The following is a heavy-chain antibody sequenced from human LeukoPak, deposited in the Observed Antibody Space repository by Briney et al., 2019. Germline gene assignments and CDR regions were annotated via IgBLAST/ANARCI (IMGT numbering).Heavy chain of an antibody. CDR2: INHSGST. Sequence: SETLSLTCAVYGGSFSGYYWSWIRQPPGKGLEWIGEINHSGSTNYNPSLKNRVTISVDTSKNQFSLKLSSVTAADTAVYYCARTPNRGATFDYWGQGTLVTVSS. D-gene: IGHD2-8*01. V-gene: IGHV4-34*01. J-gene: IGHJ4*02. CDR1: GGSFSGYY. CDR3: ARTPNRGATFDY.